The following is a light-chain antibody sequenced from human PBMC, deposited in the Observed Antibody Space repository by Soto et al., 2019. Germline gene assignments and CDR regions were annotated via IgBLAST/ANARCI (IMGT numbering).Light chain of an antibody. CDR2: SVS. CDR3: QHYGGSPLYT. CDR1: QSVTNNY. J-gene: IGKJ2*01. V-gene: IGKV3-20*01. Sequence: EIVLTQSPATLSLSPGERATLTCRASQSVTNNYFAWYQQKPGQAPRLLIYSVSSRATGIPDRFSGSGSGTDLTLTIARLEPEDFAVYYCQHYGGSPLYTFGQGTNLEI.